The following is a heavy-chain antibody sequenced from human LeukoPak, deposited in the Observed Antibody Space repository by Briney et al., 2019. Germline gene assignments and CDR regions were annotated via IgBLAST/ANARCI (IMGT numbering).Heavy chain of an antibody. Sequence: SETLSLTCTVSGGSISSYYWSWIRQPPGKGLEGIGYIYYSGSTNYNPSLNSRVTISVDTSKNQFPLKLSSVTAADTAVYYCARESGSSWHRGWDYWGQATLVTVPS. J-gene: IGHJ4*02. CDR1: GGSISSYY. D-gene: IGHD6-13*01. CDR3: ARESGSSWHRGWDY. V-gene: IGHV4-59*01. CDR2: IYYSGST.